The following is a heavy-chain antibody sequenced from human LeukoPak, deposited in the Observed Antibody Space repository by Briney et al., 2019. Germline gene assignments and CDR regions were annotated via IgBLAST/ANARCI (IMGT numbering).Heavy chain of an antibody. J-gene: IGHJ6*03. Sequence: ASMKVSCKASGFTLTDYIHWVRQDPRQGLQWMGWIKPNSGDTDYAQKFQGRVTMTRDTSISTVYMELSSLRSDDTAVYYCARADSVPAGDYHYWYMDVWGKGTTVTVSS. V-gene: IGHV1-2*02. CDR2: IKPNSGDT. CDR1: GFTLTDY. D-gene: IGHD2-2*01. CDR3: ARADSVPAGDYHYWYMDV.